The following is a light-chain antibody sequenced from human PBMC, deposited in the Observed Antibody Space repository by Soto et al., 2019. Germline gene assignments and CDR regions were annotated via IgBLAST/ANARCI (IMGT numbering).Light chain of an antibody. J-gene: IGLJ2*01. CDR1: NIGSTS. CDR2: YDT. V-gene: IGLV3-21*04. Sequence: SYELTQPPSVSVAPGKTATITCGGNNIGSTSVHWYQQRPGQAPVLVMYYDTDRPSGIPERVSGSNSGNTATLTIRRVEAGDEADYYCQVWDSSSDHAVFGGGTKLTVL. CDR3: QVWDSSSDHAV.